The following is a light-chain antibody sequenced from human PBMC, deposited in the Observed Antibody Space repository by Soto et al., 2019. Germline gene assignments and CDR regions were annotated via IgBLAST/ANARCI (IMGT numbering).Light chain of an antibody. CDR3: QQYGSSPLYT. CDR2: GAS. J-gene: IGKJ2*01. CDR1: QSVSSSY. Sequence: EIVLTQSPGTLSLSPGERATLSCRASQSVSSSYLAWYPQKPGQAPRLLLYGASSMATGIPDRFSGSGSGTDFTLTSSKLEPEDFPVYCCQQYGSSPLYTFGQGTKLEIK. V-gene: IGKV3-20*01.